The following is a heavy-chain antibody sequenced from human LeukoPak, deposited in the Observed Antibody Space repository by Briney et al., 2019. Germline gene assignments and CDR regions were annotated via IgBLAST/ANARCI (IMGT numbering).Heavy chain of an antibody. CDR2: ITYDGSTK. CDR1: GCTFSSHT. D-gene: IGHD6-19*01. CDR3: ARDAGAVAGTTYWYFDL. V-gene: IGHV3-30-3*01. Sequence: PGRFLRLSCAVSGCTFSSHTMYWVRQAPGKGLEWVAIITYDGSTKYYADSVKGRFTISRDNSKNTLYVQMNSLRAEDTAVYYCARDAGAVAGTTYWYFDLWGRGTLVTVSS. J-gene: IGHJ2*01.